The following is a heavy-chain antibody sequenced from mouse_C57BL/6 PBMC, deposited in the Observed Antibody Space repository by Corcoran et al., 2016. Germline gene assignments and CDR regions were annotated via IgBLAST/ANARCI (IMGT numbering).Heavy chain of an antibody. CDR1: GFSLSTSGMG. V-gene: IGHV8-12*01. J-gene: IGHJ3*01. CDR2: IYWDDDK. Sequence: QVTLKESGPGILQSSQTLSLTCSFSGFSLSTSGMGVSWIRQPSGKGLEWLAHIYWDDDKRYNPSLKSRLTISKETSRNQVFLKITSVDTADTATYYCARQTAQASWFAYWGQGTLVTVSA. D-gene: IGHD3-2*02. CDR3: ARQTAQASWFAY.